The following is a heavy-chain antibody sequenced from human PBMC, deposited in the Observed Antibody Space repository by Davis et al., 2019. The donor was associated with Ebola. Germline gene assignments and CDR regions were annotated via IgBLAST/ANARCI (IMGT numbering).Heavy chain of an antibody. CDR1: GGSISSYY. V-gene: IGHV4-34*01. J-gene: IGHJ4*02. D-gene: IGHD5-24*01. Sequence: PSETLSLTCTVSGGSISSYYWSWIRQPPGKGLEWIGEINHSGSTNYNPSLKSRVTISVDTSKNQFSLKLSSVTAADTAVYYCARGLGMATTSLGYWGQGTLVTVSS. CDR2: INHSGST. CDR3: ARGLGMATTSLGY.